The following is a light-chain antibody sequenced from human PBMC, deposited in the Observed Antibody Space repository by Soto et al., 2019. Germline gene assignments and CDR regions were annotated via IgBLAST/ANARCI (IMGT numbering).Light chain of an antibody. CDR1: QSVSSY. CDR2: DAS. CDR3: QQRYNWPLT. J-gene: IGKJ4*01. Sequence: EIVLTQSPATLSLSPGERATLSCRASQSVSSYLAWYPKKPGQAPRLLIYDASNRATGIPARFSGSGSATDFTLTISRLETEDFAVYYCQQRYNWPLTFGGGTKLDIK. V-gene: IGKV3-11*01.